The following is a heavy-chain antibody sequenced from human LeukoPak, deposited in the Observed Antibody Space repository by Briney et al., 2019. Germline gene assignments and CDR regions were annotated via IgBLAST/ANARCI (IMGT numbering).Heavy chain of an antibody. CDR3: ANDFWSGYYYYYYYGMDV. CDR1: GFTFSSYA. V-gene: IGHV3-23*01. J-gene: IGHJ6*02. CDR2: ISGSGGST. Sequence: AGGSLRLSCAASGFTFSSYAMSWVRQAPGKGLEWVSAISGSGGSTYYADSVKGRFTISRDNSKNTLYLQMNSLRAEDTAVYYCANDFWSGYYYYYYYGMDVWGQGTTVTVSS. D-gene: IGHD3-3*01.